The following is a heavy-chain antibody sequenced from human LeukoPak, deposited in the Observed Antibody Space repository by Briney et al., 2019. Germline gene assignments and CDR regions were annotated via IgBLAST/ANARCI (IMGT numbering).Heavy chain of an antibody. V-gene: IGHV3-48*02. CDR2: ISSSSSSTI. D-gene: IGHD2-21*01. CDR3: TRVDDWVEKW. Sequence: GGSLRLSCAASGFTFSTYGMNWVRQAPGKGLEWLSYISSSSSSTIYYADSVKGRFTISRDNAKNSLYLQMNSLRDEDTAVYYCTRVDDWVEKWWGQGTLVTVSS. CDR1: GFTFSTYG. J-gene: IGHJ4*02.